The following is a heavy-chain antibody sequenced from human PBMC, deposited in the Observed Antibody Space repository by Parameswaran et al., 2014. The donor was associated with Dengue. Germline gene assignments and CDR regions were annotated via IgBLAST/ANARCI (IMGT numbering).Heavy chain of an antibody. Sequence: WIRQPPGKGLEWIGSIYYSGSTYYNPSLKSRVTISVDTSKNQFSLKLSSVSAADTAVYNCARTRQYGGNLDAFDIWGPRDNGHRLL. CDR3: ARTRQYGGNLDAFDI. D-gene: IGHD4-23*01. J-gene: IGHJ3*02. CDR2: IYYSGST. V-gene: IGHV4-39*07.